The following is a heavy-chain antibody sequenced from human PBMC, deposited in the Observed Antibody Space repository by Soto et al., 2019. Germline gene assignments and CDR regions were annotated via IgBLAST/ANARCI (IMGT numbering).Heavy chain of an antibody. CDR1: GGSFSGHY. V-gene: IGHV4-34*01. CDR2: INHSGST. CDR3: AREEGSGYDYGDSGAFDI. J-gene: IGHJ3*02. D-gene: IGHD4-17*01. Sequence: SETLSLTCAVYGGSFSGHYWSWIRQPPGKGLEWIGEINHSGSTNYNPSLKSRVTISVDTSKNQFSLKLSSVTAADTAVYYCAREEGSGYDYGDSGAFDIWGQGTMVTVSS.